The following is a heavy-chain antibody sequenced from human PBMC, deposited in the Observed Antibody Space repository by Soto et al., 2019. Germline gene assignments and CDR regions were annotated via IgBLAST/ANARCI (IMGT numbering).Heavy chain of an antibody. CDR2: MNDFGRT. CDR3: ARSFCRDAVRCNWFDP. D-gene: IGHD2-8*01. J-gene: IGHJ5*02. Sequence: QVQLQESGPGLVKSSETLSLTCTVSGASSSSYYWSWLRQPPGKGLEWIGYMNDFGRTIYNPSLKGRVTISFDTSKSQLSLKLTSVIAADTAVYYCARSFCRDAVRCNWFDPWGQGTLVTVSS. CDR1: GASSSSYY. V-gene: IGHV4-59*01.